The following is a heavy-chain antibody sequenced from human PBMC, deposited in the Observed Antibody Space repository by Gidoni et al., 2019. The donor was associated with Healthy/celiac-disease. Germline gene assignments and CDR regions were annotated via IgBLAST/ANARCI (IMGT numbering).Heavy chain of an antibody. CDR2: ISYDGGNK. D-gene: IGHD6-13*01. J-gene: IGHJ6*02. Sequence: QVQLVASGGGVVQPGRSLRLSCAASGFTFSSYGMHWVCQAPGKGLEWGAVISYDGGNKYDADSVKGRFTISRDNSKNTLYLQMNSLRAEDTAVYYCAKDWGIAAEDYYYGMDVWGQGTTVTVSS. CDR1: GFTFSSYG. V-gene: IGHV3-30*18. CDR3: AKDWGIAAEDYYYGMDV.